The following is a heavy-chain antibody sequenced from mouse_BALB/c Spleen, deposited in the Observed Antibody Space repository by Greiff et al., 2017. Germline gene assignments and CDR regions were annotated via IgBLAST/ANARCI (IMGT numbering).Heavy chain of an antibody. CDR3: TRGYGSRGAMDY. J-gene: IGHJ4*01. V-gene: IGHV1-67*01. CDR1: GYTFTDYA. Sequence: VMLVESGPELVRPGVSVKISCKGSGYTFTDYAMHWVKQSHAKSLEWIGVISTYSGNTNYNQKFKDKATLTVDKSSSTAYMQLSSPTSEDSAVYYCTRGYGSRGAMDYWGQGTSVTVSS. D-gene: IGHD1-1*01. CDR2: ISTYSGNT.